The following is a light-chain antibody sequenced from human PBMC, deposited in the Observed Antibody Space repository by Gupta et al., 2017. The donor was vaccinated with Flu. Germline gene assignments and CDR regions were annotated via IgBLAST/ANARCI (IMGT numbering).Light chain of an antibody. CDR1: SGHSNYA. V-gene: IGLV4-69*01. Sequence: QLVLTQSPSASASLGASAKLTCTLSSGHSNYAIAWHQQQPEKGPRYLMKLNSDGSHTKGDGIPDRFSGSSSGAERYLTISSLQSDDEADYYCQTWGTGFRVFGGGTKLTVL. CDR3: QTWGTGFRV. J-gene: IGLJ3*02. CDR2: LNSDGSH.